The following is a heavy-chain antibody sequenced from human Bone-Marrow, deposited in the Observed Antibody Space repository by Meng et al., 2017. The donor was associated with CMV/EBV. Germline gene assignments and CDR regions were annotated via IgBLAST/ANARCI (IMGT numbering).Heavy chain of an antibody. Sequence: GSLRLSCAVSGGSISSSNWWSWVRQPPGKGLEWIGEIYHSGSTNYNPSLKSRVTISVDKSKNQFSLKLSSVTAADTDVYYCARVFYGSGWCFDYWGQGTLVTVSS. J-gene: IGHJ4*02. CDR3: ARVFYGSGWCFDY. CDR1: GGSISSSNW. CDR2: IYHSGST. D-gene: IGHD6-19*01. V-gene: IGHV4-4*02.